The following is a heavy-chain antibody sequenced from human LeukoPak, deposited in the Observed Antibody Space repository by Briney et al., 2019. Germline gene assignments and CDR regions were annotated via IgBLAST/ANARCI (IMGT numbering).Heavy chain of an antibody. V-gene: IGHV3-48*01. D-gene: IGHD5-24*01. CDR3: ARDYKYAFDN. J-gene: IGHJ4*02. CDR1: GFTFSDYS. CDR2: IGIDSGST. Sequence: GGSLRLSCAASGFTFSDYSMNWVRQAPGKGLEWISYIGIDSGSTNYADSVKGRFTISGDKAKNSLYLQMNSLRVEDTAVYYCARDYKYAFDNWGQGTLVTVSS.